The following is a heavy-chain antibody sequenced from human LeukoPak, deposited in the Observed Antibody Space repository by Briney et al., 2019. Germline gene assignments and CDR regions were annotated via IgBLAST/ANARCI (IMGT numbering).Heavy chain of an antibody. J-gene: IGHJ4*02. D-gene: IGHD3-22*01. V-gene: IGHV1-69*13. CDR1: GGTFSSYA. CDR2: IIPIFGTA. CDR3: AAAGELYYYDSSGYYPY. Sequence: ASVKVSCKASGGTFSSYAISWVRQAPGQGLEWMGGIIPIFGTANYAQKFQGRVTITADESTSTAYMELSSLRSEDTAVYYCAAAGELYYYDSSGYYPYWGQGTLVTVSS.